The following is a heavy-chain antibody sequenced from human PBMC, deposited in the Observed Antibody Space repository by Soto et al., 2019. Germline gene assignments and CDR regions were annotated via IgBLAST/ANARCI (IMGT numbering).Heavy chain of an antibody. CDR2: IKSKTDGGTT. CDR1: GFTFSNAW. Sequence: GGSLRLSCAASGFTFSNAWMSWVRQAPGKGLEWVGRIKSKTDGGTTDYAAPVKGRFTISRDDSKNTLYLQMNSLKTEDTAVYYCTTGFAPDIVVVPAASIDYWGHGTLFTVSS. V-gene: IGHV3-15*01. J-gene: IGHJ4*01. D-gene: IGHD2-2*01. CDR3: TTGFAPDIVVVPAASIDY.